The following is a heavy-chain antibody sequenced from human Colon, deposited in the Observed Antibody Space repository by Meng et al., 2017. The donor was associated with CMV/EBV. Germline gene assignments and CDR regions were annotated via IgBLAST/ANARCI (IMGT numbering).Heavy chain of an antibody. V-gene: IGHV4-4*07. CDR1: GGSISGHS. D-gene: IGHD3-10*01. CDR2: IYSNGRI. J-gene: IGHJ1*01. CDR3: GRAGARGVPIDV. Sequence: QVQLQESGPGLGKHSETLSLTCTVSGGSISGHSWTWIRRPAGEGLQWLGRIYSNGRIDENYSLRSRVTISVDTSKNQLSLRLTSVTAADTAVYYCGRAGARGVPIDVWGRGTLVTVSS.